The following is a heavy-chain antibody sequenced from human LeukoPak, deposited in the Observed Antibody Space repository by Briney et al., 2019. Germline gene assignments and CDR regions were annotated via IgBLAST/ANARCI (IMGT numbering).Heavy chain of an antibody. CDR1: GGSVTSGIYH. J-gene: IGHJ5*02. D-gene: IGHD3-16*01. Sequence: PSETLSLTCSVSGGSVTSGIYHWGWIRQPPGKGLEWIGNVYFDGGTHYNPSLQSRVTVSIDTSKNQFSLRLSSVTAADTALYYCARDHYYDGRGRFDPWGQGTLVTVSS. V-gene: IGHV4-39*07. CDR3: ARDHYYDGRGRFDP. CDR2: VYFDGGT.